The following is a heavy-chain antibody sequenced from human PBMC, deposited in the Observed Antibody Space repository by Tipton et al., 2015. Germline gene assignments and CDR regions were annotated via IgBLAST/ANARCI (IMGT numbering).Heavy chain of an antibody. V-gene: IGHV4-59*01. CDR2: IYYSGTS. CDR1: DGSISAYY. J-gene: IGHJ4*02. Sequence: LRLSCTVSDGSISAYYWSWIRQPPGKGLEWIGFIYYSGTSIYSPSLEGRVTMSVDTAKKQFSLKLASVTAADTAMYYCARARGRHGGLFDSWGQGTLVTVSS. D-gene: IGHD4-23*01. CDR3: ARARGRHGGLFDS.